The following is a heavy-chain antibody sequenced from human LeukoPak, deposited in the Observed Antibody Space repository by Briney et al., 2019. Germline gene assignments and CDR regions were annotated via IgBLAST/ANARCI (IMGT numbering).Heavy chain of an antibody. D-gene: IGHD6-13*01. V-gene: IGHV3-48*03. Sequence: GGSLRLSCAASGFTFSSYAMSWVRQAPGKGLEWVSYISSSGSTIYYADSVKGRFTISRDNAKNSLYLQMNSLRAEDTAVYYCARAYSSSWYYYYYYMDVWGKGTTVTISS. CDR2: ISSSGSTI. CDR3: ARAYSSSWYYYYYYMDV. J-gene: IGHJ6*03. CDR1: GFTFSSYA.